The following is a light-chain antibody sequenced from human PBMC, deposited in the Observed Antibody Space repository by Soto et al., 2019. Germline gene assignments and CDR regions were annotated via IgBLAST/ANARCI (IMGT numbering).Light chain of an antibody. V-gene: IGKV3-20*01. CDR2: VAS. Sequence: EIVLTQSPGTLSLSPGERATLSCRASERLSSVYLAWYQQRPGQPRRLLIYVASNRATGIPDRFSGSGSGTGFTLIITRLEPEDIAIYYCQQYGGSPRITFGQGTRLEIK. J-gene: IGKJ5*01. CDR3: QQYGGSPRIT. CDR1: ERLSSVY.